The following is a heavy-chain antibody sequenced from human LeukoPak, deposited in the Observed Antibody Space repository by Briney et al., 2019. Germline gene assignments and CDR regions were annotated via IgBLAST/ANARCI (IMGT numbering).Heavy chain of an antibody. V-gene: IGHV1-69*01. CDR3: ARDREGIAVVPAATPGWGMAV. J-gene: IGHJ6*04. D-gene: IGHD2-2*02. CDR1: GGTFSSES. CDR2: IIPIFGSP. Sequence: EASVKVSCKASGGTFSSESISWVRQAPGQGLEWMGGIIPIFGSPDYAEKFLGRVTITPDESTSTVYMELTSLTSDDTAVYYCARDREGIAVVPAATPGWGMAVWGSGTTVTVSS.